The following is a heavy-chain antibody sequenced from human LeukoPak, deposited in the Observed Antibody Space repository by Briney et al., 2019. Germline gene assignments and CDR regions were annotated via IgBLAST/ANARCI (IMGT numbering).Heavy chain of an antibody. Sequence: GGSLRPSCAAPGFTFSNYWMSWVRQAPGKGLEWVAKINEGGSDKHYVDSVKGRFTISRDNAKNSLYLEMNGLRAEDTAVYYCARYDGYDLRYWGQGTLVTVSS. CDR3: ARYDGYDLRY. V-gene: IGHV3-7*04. CDR2: INEGGSDK. CDR1: GFTFSNYW. D-gene: IGHD5-12*01. J-gene: IGHJ4*02.